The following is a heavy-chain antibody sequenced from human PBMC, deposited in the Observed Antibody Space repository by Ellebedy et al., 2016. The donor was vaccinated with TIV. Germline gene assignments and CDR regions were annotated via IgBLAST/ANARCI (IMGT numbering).Heavy chain of an antibody. D-gene: IGHD6-6*01. J-gene: IGHJ6*02. CDR3: AKSDSSSSVDYYYYYGMDV. Sequence: DSVKGRFTISRDNSKNTLYLQMNSLRAEDTAVYYCAKSDSSSSVDYYYYYGMDVWGQGTTVTVSS. V-gene: IGHV3-33*06.